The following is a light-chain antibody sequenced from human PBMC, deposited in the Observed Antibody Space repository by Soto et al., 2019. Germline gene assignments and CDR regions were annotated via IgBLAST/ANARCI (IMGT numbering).Light chain of an antibody. CDR3: QAWDSTRNVV. Sequence: SYELTQPPSVSVSPGQTASITCSGDKLGDKYACWYQQKPGQSPVLAIYQDSKRPSGIPERFSGSNSGNTATLTISGTQAMDEADYYCQAWDSTRNVVFGGGTKLTVL. V-gene: IGLV3-1*01. J-gene: IGLJ2*01. CDR1: KLGDKY. CDR2: QDS.